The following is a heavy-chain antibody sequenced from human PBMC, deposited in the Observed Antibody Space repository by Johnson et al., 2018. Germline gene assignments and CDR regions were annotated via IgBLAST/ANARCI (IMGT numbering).Heavy chain of an antibody. CDR3: ARAQRRYSYGQDYYYMDV. J-gene: IGHJ6*03. D-gene: IGHD5-18*01. V-gene: IGHV3-72*01. CDR1: GFILSEYY. Sequence: VQLVESGGGLVQTGGSLRRSCAASGFILSEYYMDWVRQAPGQGLEWLGRTRDKAKSDNTEYAESGKSRFTISRDDSKNSLYLQMNSLKTEDTAVYYFARAQRRYSYGQDYYYMDVWGKGTTVTVSS. CDR2: TRDKAKSDNT.